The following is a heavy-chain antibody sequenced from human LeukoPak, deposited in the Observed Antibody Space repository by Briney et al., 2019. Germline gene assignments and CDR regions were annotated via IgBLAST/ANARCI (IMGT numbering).Heavy chain of an antibody. J-gene: IGHJ4*02. V-gene: IGHV3-23*01. Sequence: GGSLRLSCAASGFTFSSYAMSWVRQAPGKGLEWVSAISGSGGSTYYADSVKGRFTISRDNSKNTLYLQMNSLRAEDTAVYYCARGYYGSGSYYFDYWGQGTLVTVSS. CDR2: ISGSGGST. CDR1: GFTFSSYA. D-gene: IGHD3-10*01. CDR3: ARGYYGSGSYYFDY.